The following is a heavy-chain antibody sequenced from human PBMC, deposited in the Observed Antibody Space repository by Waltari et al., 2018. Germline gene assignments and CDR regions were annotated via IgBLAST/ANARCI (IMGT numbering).Heavy chain of an antibody. Sequence: EVQIEQSGVEVKKPGESLKISCETSGYAFDNFWIGWVRQVPGKGLEWVGVRCPGDSRTKYTPAFEGRVTVSADTSIRTAYLQWASLEASDASVYFCARHYTNYIVPNYFDYWGQGTLVNVSS. D-gene: IGHD2-8*01. J-gene: IGHJ4*02. CDR2: RCPGDSRT. CDR3: ARHYTNYIVPNYFDY. V-gene: IGHV5-51*01. CDR1: GYAFDNFW.